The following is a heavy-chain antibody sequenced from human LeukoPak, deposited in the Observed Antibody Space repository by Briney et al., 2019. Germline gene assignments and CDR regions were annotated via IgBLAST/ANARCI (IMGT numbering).Heavy chain of an antibody. CDR1: GFTFDDYA. Sequence: GGSLRLSCAASGFTFDDYAMHWVRQAPGKGLEWVSGISWNSGNIDYADSVKGRFTIPRDNAKNSLYLQMSSLRGEDTALYYCVKGFYYDSSGYYDYWGQGTLVTVSP. CDR2: ISWNSGNI. CDR3: VKGFYYDSSGYYDY. D-gene: IGHD3-22*01. J-gene: IGHJ4*02. V-gene: IGHV3-9*01.